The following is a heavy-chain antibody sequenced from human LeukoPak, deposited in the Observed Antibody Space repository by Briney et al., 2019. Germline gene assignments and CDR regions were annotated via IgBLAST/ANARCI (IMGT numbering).Heavy chain of an antibody. D-gene: IGHD6-6*01. CDR2: IIPIFGTA. V-gene: IGHV1-69*05. CDR3: ARGRRQLVGNWFDP. Sequence: SVKVSCKASGGTFSSYAISWVRQAPGQGLEWMGGIIPIFGTANYAQKFQGRVTITTDESTSTAYMELSSLRSEDTAAYYCARGRRQLVGNWFDPWGQGTLVTVSS. J-gene: IGHJ5*02. CDR1: GGTFSSYA.